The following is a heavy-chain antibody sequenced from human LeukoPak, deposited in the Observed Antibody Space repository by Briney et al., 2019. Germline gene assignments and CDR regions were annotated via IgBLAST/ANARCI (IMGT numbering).Heavy chain of an antibody. V-gene: IGHV1-69*05. J-gene: IGHJ4*02. Sequence: ASVKVSCKASGGSFSSYAISWVRQAPGQGLEWMGGIIPIFGTANYAQKFHGRVTITMAESTCTAYMELSSLRSEDTAVYYCARANSGSYHVLDYWGQGTLVTVSS. CDR2: IIPIFGTA. CDR3: ARANSGSYHVLDY. CDR1: GGSFSSYA. D-gene: IGHD1-26*01.